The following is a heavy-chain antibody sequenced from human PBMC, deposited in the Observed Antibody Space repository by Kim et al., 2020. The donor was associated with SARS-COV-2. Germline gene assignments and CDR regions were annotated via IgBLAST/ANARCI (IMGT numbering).Heavy chain of an antibody. CDR2: IIPIFGTA. D-gene: IGHD2-21*02. J-gene: IGHJ3*02. CDR3: ARTGWTMVVTPPNAFDI. V-gene: IGHV1-69*13. CDR1: GGTFSSYA. Sequence: SVKVSCKASGGTFSSYAISWVRQAPGQGLEWMGGIIPIFGTANYAQKFQGRVTITADESTSTAYMELSSLRSEDTAVYYCARTGWTMVVTPPNAFDIWGQGTRVTVSS.